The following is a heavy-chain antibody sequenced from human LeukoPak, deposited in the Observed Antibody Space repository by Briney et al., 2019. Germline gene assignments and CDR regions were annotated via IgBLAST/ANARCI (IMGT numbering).Heavy chain of an antibody. Sequence: GKSLRLTCAASGFTFSSYGMHWVRQAPGKGLEWVAIISYDGSDKYYGDSVKGRFTISRDNSKNTLFLQMNSLRAEDTAVYYCAKYIAPNEGSALQHWGQGTLVTVSS. CDR1: GFTFSSYG. V-gene: IGHV3-30*18. J-gene: IGHJ1*01. CDR3: AKYIAPNEGSALQH. CDR2: ISYDGSDK. D-gene: IGHD1-1*01.